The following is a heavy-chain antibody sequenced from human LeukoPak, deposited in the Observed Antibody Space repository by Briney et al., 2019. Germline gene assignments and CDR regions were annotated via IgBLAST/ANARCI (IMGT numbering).Heavy chain of an antibody. V-gene: IGHV1-46*01. J-gene: IGHJ3*02. CDR1: GYTFTNYY. D-gene: IGHD2-8*01. CDR3: ARPLAPVMLSAFNI. Sequence: ASVKVSCKASGYTFTNYYIHWVRQAPGQGLEWMGIINPSGGSTGYAQKFQGRVTMTRDTSTSTVYMELSSLRSEDTAVYYCARPLAPVMLSAFNIWGQGTMVTVSS. CDR2: INPSGGST.